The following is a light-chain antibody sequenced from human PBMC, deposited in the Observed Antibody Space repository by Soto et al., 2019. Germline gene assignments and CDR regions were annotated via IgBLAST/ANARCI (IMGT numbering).Light chain of an antibody. CDR2: AAS. V-gene: IGKV1-39*01. CDR1: PSINTF. Sequence: DIQMTQSPSSLSASVGDRVTIACRASPSINTFLKWYEVKPGQAPKLLIYAASSLQSGVPSRFSGSGSGTDFTLTISSLQPEDFATYYCQQSYSIPWTFGQGTKVEIK. J-gene: IGKJ1*01. CDR3: QQSYSIPWT.